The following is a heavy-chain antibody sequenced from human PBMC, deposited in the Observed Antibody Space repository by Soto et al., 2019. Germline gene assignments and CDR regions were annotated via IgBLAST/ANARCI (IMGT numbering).Heavy chain of an antibody. J-gene: IGHJ2*01. D-gene: IGHD4-17*01. Sequence: SLRLSCAASGFTFSSYGMHWVRQAPGKGLEWVAVISYDGSNKYCADSVKGRFTISRDNSKNTLYLQMNSLRSEDTAVYYCARDYGVSSRYWYFDLWGRGTLVTVSS. CDR3: ARDYGVSSRYWYFDL. V-gene: IGHV3-30*03. CDR2: ISYDGSNK. CDR1: GFTFSSYG.